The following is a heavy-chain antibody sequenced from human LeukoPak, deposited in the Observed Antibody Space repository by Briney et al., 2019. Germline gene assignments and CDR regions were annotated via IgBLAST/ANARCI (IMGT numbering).Heavy chain of an antibody. D-gene: IGHD1-26*01. V-gene: IGHV1-2*02. CDR3: AREGQLVGPTPKVHYYGMDF. CDR2: INPNSGGT. Sequence: GASVKVSCKASGYTFSAYYMHWVRQAPGQGPEWMGWINPNSGGTNYAQKFQGRVTMTRDTSIGTAYMELTRLRSDDTAVYYCAREGQLVGPTPKVHYYGMDFWGQGTTVTVSS. J-gene: IGHJ6*02. CDR1: GYTFSAYY.